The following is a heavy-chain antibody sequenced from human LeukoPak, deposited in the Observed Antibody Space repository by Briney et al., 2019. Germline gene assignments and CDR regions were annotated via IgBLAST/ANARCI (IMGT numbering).Heavy chain of an antibody. Sequence: SGTLSLTCAVSGASISSSNWWSWVRQPPGKGLEWIGEIYHSGTTNYNPSLKGRVTISVDKSKNQFSLKLSSVTAADTAVYYCARLNGWYLWPNYFDYWGQGTLVTVSS. J-gene: IGHJ4*02. D-gene: IGHD6-19*01. CDR1: GASISSSNW. V-gene: IGHV4-4*02. CDR2: IYHSGTT. CDR3: ARLNGWYLWPNYFDY.